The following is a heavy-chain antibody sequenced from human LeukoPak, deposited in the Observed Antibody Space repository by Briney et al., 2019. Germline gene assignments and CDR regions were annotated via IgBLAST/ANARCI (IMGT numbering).Heavy chain of an antibody. D-gene: IGHD3-22*01. CDR3: ARFYYYDTTGYPCYYMDV. J-gene: IGHJ6*03. V-gene: IGHV4-38-2*01. CDR1: GYSINSDYY. Sequence: PSETLSLTCAVSGYSINSDYYWGWIRQSPDKGLEWIGIIYHSGSTYYNPSLKSRFTISVDTSKNQFSLKVTSVTAADTAVYYCARFYYYDTTGYPCYYMDVWGKGTTVTVSS. CDR2: IYHSGST.